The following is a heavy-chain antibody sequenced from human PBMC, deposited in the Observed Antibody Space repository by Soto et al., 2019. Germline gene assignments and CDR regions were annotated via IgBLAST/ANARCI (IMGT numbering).Heavy chain of an antibody. Sequence: QVQLQESGPGLVNPSQTLSLTCTVSGDSISSGGYYWSWIRQHPGTGLEWIGYIYYNSGGTYYNPSLKSRVTMSVDTSKNEFSLKVKSVSDADTAVYYCARRGPEDWFDPWGQGTMVTVSS. D-gene: IGHD3-16*01. V-gene: IGHV4-31*03. CDR3: ARRGPEDWFDP. CDR1: GDSISSGGYY. J-gene: IGHJ5*02. CDR2: IYYNSGGT.